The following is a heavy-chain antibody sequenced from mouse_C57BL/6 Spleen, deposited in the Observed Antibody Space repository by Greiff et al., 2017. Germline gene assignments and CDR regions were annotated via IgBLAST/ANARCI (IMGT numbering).Heavy chain of an antibody. CDR1: GFTFTDYY. Sequence: DVQLVESGGGLVQPGGSLSLSCAASGFTFTDYYMSWVRQPPGKALEWLGFIRNKANGYTTEYSASVKGRFTISRDNSQSILYLQMNALRAEDSATYYCARSTAGAMDYWGQGTSVTVSS. J-gene: IGHJ4*01. CDR3: ARSTAGAMDY. CDR2: IRNKANGYTT. V-gene: IGHV7-3*01.